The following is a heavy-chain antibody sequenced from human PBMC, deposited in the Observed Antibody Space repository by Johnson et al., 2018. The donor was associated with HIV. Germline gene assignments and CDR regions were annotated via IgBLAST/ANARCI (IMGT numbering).Heavy chain of an antibody. CDR3: VRGGYYYDQAGAFDI. Sequence: QVQLVESGGGVVKPGGSLRLSCATSGFTFSSYGMHWVRQAPGKGLEWVAVIWYDGSNKYYADSVKGRFTISRDNSKNTLYLQMNSLRAEDTAVYYCVRGGYYYDQAGAFDIWGQGTMVTVSS. J-gene: IGHJ3*02. CDR1: GFTFSSYG. V-gene: IGHV3-33*01. CDR2: IWYDGSNK. D-gene: IGHD3-22*01.